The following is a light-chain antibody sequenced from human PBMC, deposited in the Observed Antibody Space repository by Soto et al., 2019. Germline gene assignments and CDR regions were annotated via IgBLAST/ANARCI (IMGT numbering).Light chain of an antibody. CDR3: QDSSTSPWP. CDR1: QSVTSTY. CDR2: ATS. J-gene: IGKJ1*01. Sequence: TQSPGTLSLSPGERATLSCRAVQSVTSTYMAWYQQKPGQAPRLLIYATSFRATGIPDRFRGSGCGTDFNLTISSLEPEDSAVYYCQDSSTSPWPFGQGTKVEIK. V-gene: IGKV3-20*01.